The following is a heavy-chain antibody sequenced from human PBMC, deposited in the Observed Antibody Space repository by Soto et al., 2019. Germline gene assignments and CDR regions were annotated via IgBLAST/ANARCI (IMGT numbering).Heavy chain of an antibody. V-gene: IGHV1-69*12. Sequence: QVQLVQSGAEVKKPESSVKVSCKAPGGTFSTYAISWVRQAPGQGLEWMGGIIPMIGTANYAQRFQDRVTITADESTNTVYMELSSMRSEDTAVYLCASGILLWLRRIHIGYSGWGEGTLVTVSS. J-gene: IGHJ4*02. CDR3: ASGILLWLRRIHIGYSG. CDR2: IIPMIGTA. D-gene: IGHD5-12*01. CDR1: GGTFSTYA.